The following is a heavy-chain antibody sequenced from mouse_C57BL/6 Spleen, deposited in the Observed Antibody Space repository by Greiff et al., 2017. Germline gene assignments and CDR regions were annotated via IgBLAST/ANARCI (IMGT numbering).Heavy chain of an antibody. J-gene: IGHJ4*01. V-gene: IGHV5-4*01. D-gene: IGHD1-1*01. CDR1: GFTFSSYA. Sequence: EVKLMESGGGLVKPGGSLKLSCAASGFTFSSYAMSWVRQTPEKRLEWVATISDGGSYTYYPDNVKGRFTISRDNAKNNLYLQMSHLKSEDTAMYYCARDYGNYAMDYWGQGTSVTVSS. CDR2: ISDGGSYT. CDR3: ARDYGNYAMDY.